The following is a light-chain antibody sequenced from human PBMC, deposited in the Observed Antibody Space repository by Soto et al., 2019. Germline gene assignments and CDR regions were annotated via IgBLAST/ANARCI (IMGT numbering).Light chain of an antibody. V-gene: IGKV3-20*01. CDR1: QSVSSSY. CDR2: GTS. CDR3: QQYGSSSWT. J-gene: IGKJ1*01. Sequence: EIVLTQSPGTLSLSPGERATLSCRASQSVSSSYLAWYQQKPGQAPRLLIYGTSSRATAIPGRFSGSGSGTDFTLTISRLEPEDFAVYDCQQYGSSSWTFGQGTKV.